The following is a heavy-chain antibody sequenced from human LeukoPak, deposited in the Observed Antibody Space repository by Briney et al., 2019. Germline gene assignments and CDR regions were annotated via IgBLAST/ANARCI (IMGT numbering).Heavy chain of an antibody. CDR2: IYTSGST. CDR1: GGSISSGSYY. CDR3: ARGPFGKATGIDY. Sequence: SQTLSLTCTASGGSISSGSYYWSWIRQPAGKGLEWIGRIYTSGSTNYNPSLKSRVTISVDTSKNQFSLKLSSVTAADTAVYYCARGPFGKATGIDYWGQGTLVTVSS. V-gene: IGHV4-61*02. J-gene: IGHJ4*02. D-gene: IGHD5-24*01.